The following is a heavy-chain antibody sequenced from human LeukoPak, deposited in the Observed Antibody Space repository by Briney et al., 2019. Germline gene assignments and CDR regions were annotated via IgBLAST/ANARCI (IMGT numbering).Heavy chain of an antibody. CDR2: IGAYNGNT. CDR3: ARTYYYGSGSYFDY. J-gene: IGHJ4*02. Sequence: ASVKVSCKASGYTFTSYGISWVRQAPGQGLEWMGWIGAYNGNTNYAQKLQGRVTMTTDTSTSTAYMELRSVRSDDTAVYYCARTYYYGSGSYFDYWGQGTLVTVSS. CDR1: GYTFTSYG. V-gene: IGHV1-18*01. D-gene: IGHD3-10*01.